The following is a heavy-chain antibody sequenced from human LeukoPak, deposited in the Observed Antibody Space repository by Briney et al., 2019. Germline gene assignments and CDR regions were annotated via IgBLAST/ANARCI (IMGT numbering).Heavy chain of an antibody. D-gene: IGHD6-13*01. V-gene: IGHV4-59*01. CDR1: GSSISSCY. CDR3: ARGYSSSWNWFDP. CDR2: IYYSGST. J-gene: IGHJ5*02. Sequence: SETLSLTCTVSGSSISSCYWSWIRQPPGKGLEWIGYIYYSGSTNYNPSLKSRVTISVDTSKNQFSLKLSSVTAADTAVYYCARGYSSSWNWFDPWGQGTLVTVSS.